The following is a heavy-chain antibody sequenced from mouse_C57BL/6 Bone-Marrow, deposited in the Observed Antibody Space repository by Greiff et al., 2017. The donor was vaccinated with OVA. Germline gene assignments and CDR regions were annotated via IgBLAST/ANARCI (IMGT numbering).Heavy chain of an antibody. J-gene: IGHJ3*01. V-gene: IGHV5-12*01. CDR1: GFTFSDYY. CDR2: ISNGGGST. Sequence: EVHLVESGGGLVQPGGSLKLSCAASGFTFSDYYMYWVRQTPEKRLEWVAYISNGGGSTYYPDTVKGRFTISRDNAKNTLYLQMSRLKSEDTAMYYCARRGVYYGSSYRAWFAYWGQGTLVTVSA. D-gene: IGHD1-1*01. CDR3: ARRGVYYGSSYRAWFAY.